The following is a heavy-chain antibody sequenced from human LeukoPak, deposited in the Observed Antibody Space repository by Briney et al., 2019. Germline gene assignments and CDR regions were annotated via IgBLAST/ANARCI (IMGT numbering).Heavy chain of an antibody. CDR2: IYPGDSHT. J-gene: IGHJ4*02. V-gene: IGHV5-51*01. CDR1: GYSFSSYW. D-gene: IGHD1-26*01. Sequence: GESLKISCKGSGYSFSSYWIGWVRQMPGKGLEWMGVIYPGDSHTRYSQSFQGQVTISADKSINTAFLQWSSLEASDTAMYYCARHLSGSYSGYYFDYLGQGTLVTVSS. CDR3: ARHLSGSYSGYYFDY.